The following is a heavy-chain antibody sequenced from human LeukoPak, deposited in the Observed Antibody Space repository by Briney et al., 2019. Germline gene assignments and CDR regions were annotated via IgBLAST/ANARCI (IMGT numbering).Heavy chain of an antibody. D-gene: IGHD3-22*01. Sequence: ASVKVSCKASGYTFTTYAVHWVRQAPGQRLEWMGWIIAGNGDTKYSQKFQGRVTITRDTSASTAYMEPSSLGSEDTAVYYCARGGGPYDSSGYYHLDYWGQGTLVTVSS. V-gene: IGHV1-3*01. CDR2: IIAGNGDT. CDR3: ARGGGPYDSSGYYHLDY. CDR1: GYTFTTYA. J-gene: IGHJ4*02.